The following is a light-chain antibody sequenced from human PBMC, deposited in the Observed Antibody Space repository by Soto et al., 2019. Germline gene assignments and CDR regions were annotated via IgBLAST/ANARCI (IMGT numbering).Light chain of an antibody. CDR3: QQYDSLVT. V-gene: IGKV3-15*01. J-gene: IGKJ1*01. Sequence: EIVMTQSPATLSVSPGERVTLSCRASQSVSSNLAWYQQKPGQSPRLLIYGASARATGIPDRFSGSGSGTDFTLTIGRLEPEDFAVYYCQQYDSLVTFGQGTKVDIK. CDR1: QSVSSN. CDR2: GAS.